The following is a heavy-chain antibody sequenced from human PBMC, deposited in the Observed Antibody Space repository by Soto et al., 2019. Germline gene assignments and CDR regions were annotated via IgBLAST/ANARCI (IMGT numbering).Heavy chain of an antibody. D-gene: IGHD3-22*01. J-gene: IGHJ4*02. CDR1: GLTISSYD. Sequence: GALSLLCSASGLTISSYDMHWVRHGPGKGLEWVSAIGTAGDTNYAGSVKGRFTISRENAKNSLYLQMNSLRAGDTAIYFCARAIGPTLFDYWGQGTLVTVSS. CDR3: ARAIGPTLFDY. CDR2: IGTAGDT. V-gene: IGHV3-13*04.